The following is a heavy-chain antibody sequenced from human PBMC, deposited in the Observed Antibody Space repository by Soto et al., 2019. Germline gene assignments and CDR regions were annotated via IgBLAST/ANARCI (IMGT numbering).Heavy chain of an antibody. V-gene: IGHV3-23*01. D-gene: IGHD4-17*01. J-gene: IGHJ4*02. CDR3: AKDPTYDYGYFDS. CDR1: GFTFSSYA. Sequence: GGSLRLSCAASGFTFSSYAMNWVRQAPGKGLGWVSTIRTSVGDTYYAASVKGRFTISRDNSKSTVYLHLNSLRAEDTAIYYCAKDPTYDYGYFDSWGQGTLVTVSS. CDR2: IRTSVGDT.